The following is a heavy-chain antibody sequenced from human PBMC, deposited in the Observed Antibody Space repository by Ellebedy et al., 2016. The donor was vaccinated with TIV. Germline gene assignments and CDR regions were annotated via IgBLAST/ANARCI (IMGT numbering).Heavy chain of an antibody. Sequence: AASVQVSCKASGYSFSVFGLSWARQSPGQGLEWMGWICVYNGNTRYSKKFQGRVNMTTDTSTTTVSMELRSLRSDDTAVYYCARDLRGTQKGGYWGQGTLVTVSS. D-gene: IGHD3-16*01. V-gene: IGHV1-18*04. CDR2: ICVYNGNT. J-gene: IGHJ4*02. CDR3: ARDLRGTQKGGY. CDR1: GYSFSVFG.